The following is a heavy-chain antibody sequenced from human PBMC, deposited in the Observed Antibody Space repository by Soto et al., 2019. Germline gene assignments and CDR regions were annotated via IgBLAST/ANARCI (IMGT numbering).Heavy chain of an antibody. V-gene: IGHV3-7*03. D-gene: IGHD2-2*01. J-gene: IGHJ6*02. CDR3: ARDREVVPEYYYYYGMDV. CDR2: IKQDGSEK. CDR1: GFTFSSYW. Sequence: PGGSLRLSCAASGFTFSSYWMSWVRQAPGKGLEWVANIKQDGSEKYYVDSVKGRFTISRDNAKNSLYLQMNSLRAEDTAVYYCARDREVVPEYYYYYGMDVWGQGTTVTVSS.